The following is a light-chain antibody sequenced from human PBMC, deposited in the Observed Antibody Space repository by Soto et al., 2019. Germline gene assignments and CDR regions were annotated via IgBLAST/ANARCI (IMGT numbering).Light chain of an antibody. CDR3: SSYTTSSTVV. CDR2: GNS. J-gene: IGLJ2*01. CDR1: SSNIGAGYD. Sequence: QAVLTQPPSVSGAPGQRVTISCTGSSSNIGAGYDVHWYQQLPGTAPKLLIYGNSNRPSGVPDRFSGSKSGNTASLTISTLQAEDEAEYYCSSYTTSSTVVFGGGTKLTVL. V-gene: IGLV1-40*01.